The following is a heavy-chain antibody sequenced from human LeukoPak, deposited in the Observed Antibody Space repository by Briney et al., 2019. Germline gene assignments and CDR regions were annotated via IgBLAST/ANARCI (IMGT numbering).Heavy chain of an antibody. CDR3: ASEYYYDSSGPLT. D-gene: IGHD3-22*01. CDR2: IYYSGST. V-gene: IGHV4-59*01. Sequence: SETLSLTCTVSGGSISSYYWSWIRQPPGKGLEWIGYIYYSGSTNYNPSLKSRVTISVDTSKNQFSLKLSSVTAADTAVYYRASEYYYDSSGPLTWGQGTLVTVSS. J-gene: IGHJ4*02. CDR1: GGSISSYY.